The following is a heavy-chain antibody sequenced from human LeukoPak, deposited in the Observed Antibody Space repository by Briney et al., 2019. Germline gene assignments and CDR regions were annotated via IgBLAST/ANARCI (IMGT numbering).Heavy chain of an antibody. J-gene: IGHJ3*02. CDR1: GYTFTSYY. D-gene: IGHD1-26*01. V-gene: IGHV1-46*01. CDR3: AREVGATIGLVHAFDI. Sequence: GASVKVSCKASGYTFTSYYMRWVRQAPGQGLEWMGIINPSGGSTSYAQKFQGRVTMTRDTSTSTVYMELNSLRAEDTAVYYCAREVGATIGLVHAFDIWGQGTMVTVSS. CDR2: INPSGGST.